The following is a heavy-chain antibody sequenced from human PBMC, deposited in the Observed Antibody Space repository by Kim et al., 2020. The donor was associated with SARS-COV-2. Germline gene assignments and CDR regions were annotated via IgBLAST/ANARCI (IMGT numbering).Heavy chain of an antibody. Sequence: SVKVSCKASGFTFTSSAMQWVRQARGQRLEWIGWIVVGSGNTNYAQKFQERVTITRDMSTSTAYMELSSLRSEDTAVYYCAADAYYYGSGSSSHWGQGTLVTVSS. D-gene: IGHD3-10*01. CDR2: IVVGSGNT. V-gene: IGHV1-58*02. CDR3: AADAYYYGSGSSSH. CDR1: GFTFTSSA. J-gene: IGHJ4*02.